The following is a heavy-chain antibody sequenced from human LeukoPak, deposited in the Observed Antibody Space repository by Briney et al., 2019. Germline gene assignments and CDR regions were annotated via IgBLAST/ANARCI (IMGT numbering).Heavy chain of an antibody. CDR2: IIPIFGTA. V-gene: IGHV1-69*06. CDR3: ARTSHYVDIAATIPYGIYYFDY. J-gene: IGHJ4*02. D-gene: IGHD5-12*01. Sequence: GASVKVSCKTSGGTFSSYAISWVRQASGQGLEWMGGIIPIFGTANYAQKFQGRVTITADKSTSTAYMELRSLRSDDTAVYYCARTSHYVDIAATIPYGIYYFDYWGQGTLVTVSS. CDR1: GGTFSSYA.